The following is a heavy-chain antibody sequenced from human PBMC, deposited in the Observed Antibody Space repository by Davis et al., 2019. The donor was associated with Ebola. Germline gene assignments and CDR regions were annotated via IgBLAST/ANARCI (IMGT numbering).Heavy chain of an antibody. CDR2: IYYSGST. J-gene: IGHJ6*02. D-gene: IGHD2-2*01. Sequence: SETLSLTCTVSGGSISSSSYYWGWIRQPPGKGLEWIGSIYYSGSTYYNPSLKSRVTISVDTSKNQFSLKLSSVTAADTAVYCCARGPRVVVPAAVRASSPVWGQGTTVTVSS. CDR3: ARGPRVVVPAAVRASSPV. CDR1: GGSISSSSYY. V-gene: IGHV4-39*01.